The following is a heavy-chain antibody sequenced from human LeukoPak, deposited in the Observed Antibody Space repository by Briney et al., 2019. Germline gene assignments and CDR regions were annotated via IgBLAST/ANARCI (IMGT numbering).Heavy chain of an antibody. CDR2: IYYSGST. CDR1: GGSISSGGYY. V-gene: IGHV4-31*03. CDR3: AREQGISGYFDWLIQEGAIDY. Sequence: SETLSLTCTVSGGSISSGGYYWSWIRQHPGKGLEWIGYIYYSGSTYYNPSLKSRVTISVDTSKNQFSLKLSSVTAADTAVYYCAREQGISGYFDWLIQEGAIDYWGQGTLVTVSS. J-gene: IGHJ4*02. D-gene: IGHD3-9*01.